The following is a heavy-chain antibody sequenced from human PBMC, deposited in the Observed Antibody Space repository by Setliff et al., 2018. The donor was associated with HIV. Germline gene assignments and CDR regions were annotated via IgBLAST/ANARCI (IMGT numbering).Heavy chain of an antibody. CDR2: INHSGST. CDR3: ARDPGDYDYVWGTKRGWLDP. V-gene: IGHV4-34*01. CDR1: GGSFSGYY. D-gene: IGHD3-16*01. J-gene: IGHJ5*02. Sequence: NPSETLSLTCAVYGGSFSGYYWSWIRQPPGKGLEWIGEINHSGSTNCNPSLKSRVTISVDTSKNQFSLKLSSVTAADTAVYYCARDPGDYDYVWGTKRGWLDPWGQGALVTVSS.